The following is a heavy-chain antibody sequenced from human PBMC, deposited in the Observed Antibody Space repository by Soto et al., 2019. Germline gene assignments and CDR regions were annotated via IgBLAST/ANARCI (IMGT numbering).Heavy chain of an antibody. V-gene: IGHV3-23*01. D-gene: IGHD1-26*01. Sequence: GGSLRLSCAASGFTFSSYAMSWVRQAPGKGLEWVSAISGSGGSTYYADSVKGRFTISRDNSKNTLYLQMNSLRAEDTAVYYCANSGGNYYTIFRFYYYYMDVWGKGTTVTVSS. CDR1: GFTFSSYA. CDR2: ISGSGGST. J-gene: IGHJ6*03. CDR3: ANSGGNYYTIFRFYYYYMDV.